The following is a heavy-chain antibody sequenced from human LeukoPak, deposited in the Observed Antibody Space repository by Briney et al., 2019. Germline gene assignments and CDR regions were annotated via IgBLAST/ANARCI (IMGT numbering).Heavy chain of an antibody. J-gene: IGHJ6*03. CDR1: GFTFSSYG. CDR2: IRYDGSNK. Sequence: PGGSLRLPCAASGFTFSSYGMHWVRQAPGKGLEWVAFIRYDGSNKYYADSVKGRFTISRDNSKNTLYLQMNSLRAEDTAVYYCAKDRSSWTDYYYYMDVWGKGTTVTVSS. CDR3: AKDRSSWTDYYYYMDV. V-gene: IGHV3-30*02. D-gene: IGHD6-13*01.